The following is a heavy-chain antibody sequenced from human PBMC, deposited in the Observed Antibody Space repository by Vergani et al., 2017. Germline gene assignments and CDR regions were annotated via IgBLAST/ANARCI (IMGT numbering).Heavy chain of an antibody. CDR2: IIPIFGTA. CDR1: GGTFSSYA. J-gene: IGHJ3*02. CDR3: ARGLTSPNTSGYAFDI. Sequence: QVQLVQSGAEVKKPGSSVKVSCKASGGTFSSYAISWVRQAPGQGLEWMGGIIPIFGTANYAQKFQGRVTITADESTSTAYMELSSLRSEDTAVYYCARGLTSPNTSGYAFDIWGQGTMVTVSS. V-gene: IGHV1-69*01. D-gene: IGHD6-25*01.